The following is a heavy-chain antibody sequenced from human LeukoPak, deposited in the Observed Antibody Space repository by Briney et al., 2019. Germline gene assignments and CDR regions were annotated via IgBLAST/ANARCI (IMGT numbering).Heavy chain of an antibody. V-gene: IGHV1-2*02. CDR3: ARGGHYYSYSMDV. J-gene: IGHJ6*03. Sequence: VASVKVSCKASGYSFTDYYMHWVRQAPGQGLESMGWINPDSGGTNYPQKFQGRVTMTRDTSICTAYMELSRLRSDDTAVYYCARGGHYYSYSMDVWGKGTTVTVSS. CDR1: GYSFTDYY. CDR2: INPDSGGT.